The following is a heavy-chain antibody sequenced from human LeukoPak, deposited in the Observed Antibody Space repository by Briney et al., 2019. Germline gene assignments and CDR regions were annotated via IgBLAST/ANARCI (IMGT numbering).Heavy chain of an antibody. J-gene: IGHJ4*02. CDR3: ARGLFGYYESSGYYYFDY. CDR2: MNPNSGNT. CDR1: GYTFTSYD. D-gene: IGHD3-22*01. Sequence: ASVKVSCKASGYTFTSYDINWVRQATGQGLEWMGWMNPNSGNTGYAQKFQGRVTMTRNTSIYTAYMELSSLISEDRAVYYCARGLFGYYESSGYYYFDYWGQGTLVTVS. V-gene: IGHV1-8*01.